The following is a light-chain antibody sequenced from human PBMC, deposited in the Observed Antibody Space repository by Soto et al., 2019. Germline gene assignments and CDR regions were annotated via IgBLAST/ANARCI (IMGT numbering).Light chain of an antibody. Sequence: DIQMTQSPSTLSASVGDSVTITCRASQSINSLVAWYQQHPGKAPKLLIHDASSLENGVPSRFSGSGSGTGSTLTITSLQPDDFATYYCLQYDHYSTFGQGTKLEI. CDR2: DAS. CDR3: LQYDHYST. CDR1: QSINSL. V-gene: IGKV1-5*01. J-gene: IGKJ2*01.